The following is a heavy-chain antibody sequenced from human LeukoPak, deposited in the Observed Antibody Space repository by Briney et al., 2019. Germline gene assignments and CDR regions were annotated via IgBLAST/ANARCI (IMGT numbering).Heavy chain of an antibody. J-gene: IGHJ3*02. CDR2: ISYDGSNK. CDR1: AFTYSSYG. V-gene: IGHV3-30*18. CDR3: ANDAFDI. Sequence: GGSLRLSCAASAFTYSSYGMHWVRQAPGKGLEWVAVISYDGSNKYYADSVKGRFTISRDNSKNTLYLQMNSLRAEDTAVYYCANDAFDIWGQRTMVTVSS.